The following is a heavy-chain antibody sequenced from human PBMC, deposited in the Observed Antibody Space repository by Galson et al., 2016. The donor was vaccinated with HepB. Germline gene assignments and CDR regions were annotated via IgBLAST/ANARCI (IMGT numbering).Heavy chain of an antibody. CDR1: GYILTNHA. V-gene: IGHV1-3*01. CDR2: VNDGIGNT. CDR3: AIIGPGYSRGWSN. J-gene: IGHJ4*02. Sequence: SVKVSCKASGYILTNHAIHWVRQAPGQRLEWMGWVNDGIGNTRYSQNFQGRVTFTRDTSATAAYMELSSLRSDDTAVYYCAIIGPGYSRGWSNWGQGALVTDSS. D-gene: IGHD6-19*01.